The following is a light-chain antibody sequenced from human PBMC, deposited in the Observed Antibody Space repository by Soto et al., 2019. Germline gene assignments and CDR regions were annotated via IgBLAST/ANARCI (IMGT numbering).Light chain of an antibody. CDR2: ATS. CDR1: QDISSW. Sequence: IQLTQSPSSVSASVGDRVTISCRASQDISSWLAWYQQKPGKAPKPLIYATSSLQSGVPSRFSGSRSGTSFTFTTSSLQAEVFATYYCQEAHGFPWTFGQGTRV. J-gene: IGKJ1*01. V-gene: IGKV1-12*02. CDR3: QEAHGFPWT.